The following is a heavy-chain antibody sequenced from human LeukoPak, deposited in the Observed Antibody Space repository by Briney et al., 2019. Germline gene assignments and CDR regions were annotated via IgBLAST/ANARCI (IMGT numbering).Heavy chain of an antibody. Sequence: GGSLRLSCAASGFTFSNYAMNWVRQAPGKGLEWVANIKGDGSVQSYVDSVKGRFTISRDNAKNSLFLQMNSLRAEDTAVYYCAISGLGFGEFRGLDYWGQGTLVTVSS. J-gene: IGHJ4*02. CDR2: IKGDGSVQ. V-gene: IGHV3-7*05. CDR1: GFTFSNYA. D-gene: IGHD3-10*01. CDR3: AISGLGFGEFRGLDY.